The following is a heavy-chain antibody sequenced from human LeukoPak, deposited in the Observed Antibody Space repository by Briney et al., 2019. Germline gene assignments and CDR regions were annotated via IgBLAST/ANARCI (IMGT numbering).Heavy chain of an antibody. Sequence: SVKVSCKASGGTFSSYAISWVRQAPGQGLEWMGGIIPIFGTANYAQKFQGRVTITTDESTSTAYMELSSLRSEDTAVYYCARCAPDPSSGWYFDYWGQGTLVTVSS. CDR1: GGTFSSYA. CDR3: ARCAPDPSSGWYFDY. J-gene: IGHJ4*02. CDR2: IIPIFGTA. V-gene: IGHV1-69*05. D-gene: IGHD6-19*01.